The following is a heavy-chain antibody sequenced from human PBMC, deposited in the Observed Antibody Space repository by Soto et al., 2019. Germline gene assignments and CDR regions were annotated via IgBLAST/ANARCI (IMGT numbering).Heavy chain of an antibody. D-gene: IGHD6-13*01. Sequence: GGSLRLSCAASGFTFSSYAMSWVRQAPGKGLEWVSAISGSGGSTYYADSVKGRFTISRDNSKNTLYLQMNSLRAEDTAVYYCAKDGTYSSSWYEYFQHWGQGTLVTVPS. V-gene: IGHV3-23*01. CDR1: GFTFSSYA. CDR2: ISGSGGST. CDR3: AKDGTYSSSWYEYFQH. J-gene: IGHJ1*01.